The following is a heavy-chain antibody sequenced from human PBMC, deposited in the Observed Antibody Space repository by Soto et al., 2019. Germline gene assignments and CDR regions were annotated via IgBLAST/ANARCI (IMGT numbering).Heavy chain of an antibody. Sequence: SGYTVTGKFLVCARPATRQGLEWMGIINPSGGITNYAQKFQGRVTMTTDKSTSTAYMELSSLRSEDTAVYYCARFPQTAIVGAAYFDYWGQGTLVTVSS. CDR2: INPSGGIT. D-gene: IGHD1-26*01. J-gene: IGHJ4*02. V-gene: IGHV1-46*01. CDR3: ARFPQTAIVGAAYFDY. CDR1: GYTVTGKF.